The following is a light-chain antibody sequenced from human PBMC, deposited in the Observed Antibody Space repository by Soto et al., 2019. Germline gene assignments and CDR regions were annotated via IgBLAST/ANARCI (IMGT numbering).Light chain of an antibody. CDR1: HNIIPW. V-gene: IGKV1-5*01. CDR2: GAS. Sequence: DIQMTQSPSTLSASVGDRVTIACRASHNIIPWLAWYQQKPGKAPKLLIYGASSLEGGVPSRFSGSGSETEFTLTINSLQPDDSATYYCQQYHTYWWTFGQGTKVDI. J-gene: IGKJ1*01. CDR3: QQYHTYWWT.